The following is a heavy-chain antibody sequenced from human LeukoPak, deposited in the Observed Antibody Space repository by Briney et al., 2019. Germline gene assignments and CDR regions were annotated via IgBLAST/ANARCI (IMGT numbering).Heavy chain of an antibody. V-gene: IGHV4-34*01. Sequence: SETLSLTCAVYGGSFNGYYWSWIRQPPGKGLEWIGEINHSGSTNYNPSLKSRVTISVDTSKNQFSLKLSSVTAADTAVYYCANFWSSIAAAGLPRIGYFQHWGQGTLVTVSS. CDR1: GGSFNGYY. CDR3: ANFWSSIAAAGLPRIGYFQH. D-gene: IGHD6-13*01. J-gene: IGHJ1*01. CDR2: INHSGST.